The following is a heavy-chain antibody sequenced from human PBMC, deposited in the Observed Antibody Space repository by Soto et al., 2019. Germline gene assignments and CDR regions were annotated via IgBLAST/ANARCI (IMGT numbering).Heavy chain of an antibody. V-gene: IGHV1-2*02. Sequence: GASVKVSCKASGYTFTGYYMHWVRQAPGQGLEWMGWINPNSGGTNYAQKFRGRVTMTRDTSISAAYMELSRLTSDDTAVYYCAKGGSSWTEWFDPWGQGTLVTVSS. CDR3: AKGGSSWTEWFDP. D-gene: IGHD6-13*01. CDR1: GYTFTGYY. CDR2: INPNSGGT. J-gene: IGHJ5*02.